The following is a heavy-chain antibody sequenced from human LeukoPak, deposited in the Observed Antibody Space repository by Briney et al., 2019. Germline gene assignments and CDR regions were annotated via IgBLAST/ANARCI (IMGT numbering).Heavy chain of an antibody. D-gene: IGHD3-22*01. Sequence: NPSETLSLTCTVSGGSISSGDYCWSWIRQPPGKGLEWIGYIYYSGSTYYNPSLMSRVTISVDTSKNQFSLKLSSVTAADTAVYYCARQYDSSGYDNDYWGQGTLVTVSS. CDR3: ARQYDSSGYDNDY. V-gene: IGHV4-30-4*01. CDR2: IYYSGST. J-gene: IGHJ4*02. CDR1: GGSISSGDYC.